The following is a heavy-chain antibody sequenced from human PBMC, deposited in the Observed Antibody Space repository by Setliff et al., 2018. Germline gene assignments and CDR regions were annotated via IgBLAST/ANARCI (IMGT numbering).Heavy chain of an antibody. J-gene: IGHJ3*02. CDR3: ARSPYSRRAFDI. D-gene: IGHD5-12*01. CDR2: INAGNDNT. CDR1: GYTFTDFA. V-gene: IGHV1-3*01. Sequence: ASVKVSCKTSGYTFTDFAMNWVRQAPGQGLEWMGWINAGNDNTHYSQKFQGRVTITRDTSASTVYMELSSVRSEDTAVYYCARSPYSRRAFDIWGQGTMVTVSS.